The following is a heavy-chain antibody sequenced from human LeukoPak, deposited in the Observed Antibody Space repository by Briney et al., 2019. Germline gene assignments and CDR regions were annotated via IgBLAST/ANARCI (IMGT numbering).Heavy chain of an antibody. CDR3: AKVVDWGYYDSGDAFDI. D-gene: IGHD3-22*01. V-gene: IGHV3-23*01. J-gene: IGHJ3*02. CDR2: ISGSGGST. CDR1: GFTFSSYA. Sequence: GGSLRLSCAASGFTFSSYAMSWVRQAPGKGLEWVSAISGSGGSTYYADSVKGRFTISRDNSKNTLYLQMNSLRAEDTAVYYCAKVVDWGYYDSGDAFDIWGQGTMVTVSS.